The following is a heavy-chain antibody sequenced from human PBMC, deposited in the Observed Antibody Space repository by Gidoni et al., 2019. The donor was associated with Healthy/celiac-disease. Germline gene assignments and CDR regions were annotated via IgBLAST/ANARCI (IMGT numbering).Heavy chain of an antibody. CDR3: AHSWIFGVERNWFDP. V-gene: IGHV2-5*01. CDR1: GFSLRTSGVG. J-gene: IGHJ5*02. D-gene: IGHD3-3*01. Sequence: QITLKESGPTLVKPTQTLTRTCTFSGFSLRTSGVGVGLIRQPPGKALEWLALMYWNDDKRYSPSLKSRLTITKDTSKNQVVRTMTNMDPVDTATSYCAHSWIFGVERNWFDPWGQGTLVTVSS. CDR2: MYWNDDK.